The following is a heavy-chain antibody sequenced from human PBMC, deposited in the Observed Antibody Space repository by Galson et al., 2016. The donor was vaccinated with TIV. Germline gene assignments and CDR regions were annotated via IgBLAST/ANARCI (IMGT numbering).Heavy chain of an antibody. Sequence: ALRLSCATSGFTFGSYAMHWVRQAPGKGLEWVAIISFDGGNEDYSDSAKCRFSISRDNSKNTLYLQMNSLRPEDTAVYFCARERTSVVGRSLDYWGQGTLVTVSS. CDR2: ISFDGGNE. CDR3: ARERTSVVGRSLDY. V-gene: IGHV3-30*04. J-gene: IGHJ4*02. D-gene: IGHD5/OR15-5a*01. CDR1: GFTFGSYA.